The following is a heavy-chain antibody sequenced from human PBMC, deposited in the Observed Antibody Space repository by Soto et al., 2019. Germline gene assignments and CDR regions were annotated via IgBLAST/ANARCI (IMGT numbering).Heavy chain of an antibody. CDR2: INNDGSST. V-gene: IGHV3-74*01. D-gene: IGHD3-16*01. Sequence: EVQLVESGGGLVQPGGSLRLSCAASGFTFSSYWMHWVRQAPGKGLVWVSSINNDGSSTSYADSVKGRLTISRDNAKNTRYLKVNSRRAEDTAVYYGAGGGVAGAGSNYNDSWGRGNRVTVSS. CDR3: AGGGVAGAGSNYNDS. CDR1: GFTFSSYW. J-gene: IGHJ5*01.